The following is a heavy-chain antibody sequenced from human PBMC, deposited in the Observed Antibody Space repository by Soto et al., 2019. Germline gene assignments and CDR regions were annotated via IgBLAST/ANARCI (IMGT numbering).Heavy chain of an antibody. CDR2: ASDNGTI. CDR3: SRYYDFWSGLDY. J-gene: IGHJ4*02. CDR1: GGSMNTYY. Sequence: SETLSLTCTVSGGSMNTYYWGWIRQPPGKGLEWIGYASDNGTINYNPSLQNRVTISIDTSMNQFSLKLNTVTAADTAVYYCSRYYDFWSGLDYWGQGTLVTVSS. D-gene: IGHD3-3*01. V-gene: IGHV4-59*12.